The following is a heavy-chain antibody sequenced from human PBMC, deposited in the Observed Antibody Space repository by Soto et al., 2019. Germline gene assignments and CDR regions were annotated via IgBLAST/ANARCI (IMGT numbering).Heavy chain of an antibody. J-gene: IGHJ4*02. Sequence: GASVXVSCKGSGGTFSSYAISWVRQAPGQGLEWMGGIIPIFGTANYAQKFQGRVTITADESTSTAYMELSSLRSEDTAVYYCARGYSYGYLGCWGQGTMVTVS. CDR1: GGTFSSYA. CDR3: ARGYSYGYLGC. V-gene: IGHV1-69*13. CDR2: IIPIFGTA. D-gene: IGHD5-18*01.